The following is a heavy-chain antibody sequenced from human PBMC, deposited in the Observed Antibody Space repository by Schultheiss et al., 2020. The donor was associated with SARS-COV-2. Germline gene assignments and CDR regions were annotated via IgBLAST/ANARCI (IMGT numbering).Heavy chain of an antibody. V-gene: IGHV3-33*08. CDR1: GFTFSSYG. Sequence: GGSLRLSCAASGFTFSSYGMHWVRQAPGKGLEWVAVIWYDGSNKYYADSVKGRFTISRDNSKNTLYLQMNSLRAEDTALYYCARAHTVTTALFDYWGQGTLVTVSS. J-gene: IGHJ4*02. CDR3: ARAHTVTTALFDY. CDR2: IWYDGSNK. D-gene: IGHD4-17*01.